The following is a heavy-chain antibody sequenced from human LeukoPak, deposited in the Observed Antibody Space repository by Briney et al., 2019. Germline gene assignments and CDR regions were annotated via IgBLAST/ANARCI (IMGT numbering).Heavy chain of an antibody. CDR2: IYYSGST. V-gene: IGHV4-39*01. CDR3: ASPLYNGYHPWGY. CDR1: GDSISSSSYY. J-gene: IGHJ4*02. D-gene: IGHD1-14*01. Sequence: SETLSLTCTVSGDSISSSSYYWGWIRQPPGKGLEWIGSIYYSGSTYYNPSLKSRVTISVDTSKNQFSLKLSSVTAADTAVYYCASPLYNGYHPWGYWGQGTLVTVSS.